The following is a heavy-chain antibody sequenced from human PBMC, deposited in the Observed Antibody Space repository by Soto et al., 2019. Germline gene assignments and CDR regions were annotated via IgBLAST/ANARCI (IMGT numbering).Heavy chain of an antibody. CDR1: GGTFSSYD. CDR3: ARGRHLFWVYGDYYYYGLEV. V-gene: IGHV1-69*01. D-gene: IGHD4-17*01. CDR2: RIPIFGTA. J-gene: IGHJ6*02. Sequence: HVQLVQSGAEVKKPGSSVKVSCNASGGTFSSYDISWVQQAPGQGLEWIGERIPIFGTANYAQKYQGRVTITADESTCTAYMELSSMGSEDTAVYYCARGRHLFWVYGDYYYYGLEVWGQGTTGTVSS.